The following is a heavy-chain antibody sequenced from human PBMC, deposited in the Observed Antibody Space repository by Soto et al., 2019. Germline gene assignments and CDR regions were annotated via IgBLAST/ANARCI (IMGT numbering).Heavy chain of an antibody. J-gene: IGHJ4*02. V-gene: IGHV3-7*05. CDR1: GFPFSNYW. CDR3: AAWPFSHWFDY. D-gene: IGHD1-1*01. Sequence: PGGSLRLSCAGSGFPFSNYWMGWVRQAPGKRPQWVGNIEYDSSEFNFADSDSVRGRFAISRDNAKQTLFLQLNRLTVEDTGVYYCAAWPFSHWFDYWGQGTLVTVSS. CDR2: IEYDSSEF.